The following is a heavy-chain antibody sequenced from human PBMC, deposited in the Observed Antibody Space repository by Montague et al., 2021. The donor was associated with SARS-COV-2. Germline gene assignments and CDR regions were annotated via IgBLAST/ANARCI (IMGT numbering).Heavy chain of an antibody. V-gene: IGHV3-48*04. CDR2: ISSSGATI. J-gene: IGHJ4*02. D-gene: IGHD6-19*01. Sequence: SLRLSCAASGFTFSASGMNWVRQAPGKGLDWVAYISSSGATIYYADSVKGRFTISRDNARNSLFLQMNSLRADDTAVYHCVASSRWGFDYWGQETLVTVSS. CDR3: VASSRWGFDY. CDR1: GFTFSASG.